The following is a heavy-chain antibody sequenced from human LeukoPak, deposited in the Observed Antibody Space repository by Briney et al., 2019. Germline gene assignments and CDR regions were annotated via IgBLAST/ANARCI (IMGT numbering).Heavy chain of an antibody. CDR2: ISAYNGNT. Sequence: ASVKVSCKASGYTFTSYGISWVRQAPGQGLEWMGWISAYNGNTNYAQKLQGRVTITRSTSLSTTYMELSSLRSEDTAVYYCASANFQHWGQGALVTVSS. D-gene: IGHD2-8*01. J-gene: IGHJ1*01. V-gene: IGHV1-18*01. CDR1: GYTFTSYG. CDR3: ASANFQH.